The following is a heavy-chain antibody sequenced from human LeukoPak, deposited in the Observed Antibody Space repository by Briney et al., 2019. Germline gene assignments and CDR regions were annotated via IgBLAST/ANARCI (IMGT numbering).Heavy chain of an antibody. D-gene: IGHD3-9*01. CDR1: GYTFDDYA. CDR2: ISWNSGSI. V-gene: IGHV3-9*01. J-gene: IGHJ4*02. CDR3: AKDPYDILTGVFDY. Sequence: GGSLRLSCAASGYTFDDYAMHWVRQAPGKGLEWVSGISWNSGSIGYADSVKGRFTISRDNAKNSLYLQMNSLRAEDTALYYCAKDPYDILTGVFDYWGQGTLVTVSS.